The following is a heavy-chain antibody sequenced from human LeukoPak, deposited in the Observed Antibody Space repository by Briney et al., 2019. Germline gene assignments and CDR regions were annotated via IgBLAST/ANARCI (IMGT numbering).Heavy chain of an antibody. V-gene: IGHV5-51*01. CDR3: ASRLTMVRGVHGDAFDI. CDR2: IYPGDSDT. CDR1: GYCFTSYW. D-gene: IGHD3-10*01. Sequence: GASLKISCTGAGYCFTSYWIGWVRPLPGKGLGWMGIIYPGDSDTRYSPSFHGQVAVSAGKSISTAYLQWSSLKASDTAMYYCASRLTMVRGVHGDAFDIWGQGTMVTVSS. J-gene: IGHJ3*02.